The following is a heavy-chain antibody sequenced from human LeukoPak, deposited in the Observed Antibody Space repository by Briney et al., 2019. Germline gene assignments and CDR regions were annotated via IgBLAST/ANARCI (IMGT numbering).Heavy chain of an antibody. CDR1: GFTFSSYA. CDR3: ASGDVAGYYGMDV. V-gene: IGHV3-23*01. D-gene: IGHD4-17*01. J-gene: IGHJ6*04. CDR2: ISGSGGST. Sequence: GGSLRLSCAASGFTFSSYAMSWVRQAPGKGLEWVSAISGSGGSTYYADSVKGRFTISRDSSKNTLYLQMNSLRAEDTAVYYCASGDVAGYYGMDVWGKGTTVTVSS.